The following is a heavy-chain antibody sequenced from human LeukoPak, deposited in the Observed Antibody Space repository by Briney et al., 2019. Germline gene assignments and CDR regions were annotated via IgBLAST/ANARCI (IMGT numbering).Heavy chain of an antibody. D-gene: IGHD5-18*01. J-gene: IGHJ5*02. V-gene: IGHV4-4*07. Sequence: SETLSLTCTVSGGSISSYYWSWIRQPAGKGLEWIGRIYTSGSTNYNPSLKSRVTMSVDTSKNQFSLKLSSVTAADTAVYYCAGHVDTAMVFVGGKNFDPWGQGTLVTVSS. CDR1: GGSISSYY. CDR2: IYTSGST. CDR3: AGHVDTAMVFVGGKNFDP.